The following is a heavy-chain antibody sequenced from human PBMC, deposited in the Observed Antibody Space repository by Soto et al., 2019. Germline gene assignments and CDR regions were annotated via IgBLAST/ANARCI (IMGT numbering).Heavy chain of an antibody. CDR2: IWYEGTNK. CDR1: GFTFSSYG. CDR3: ARGPMTTVTTWGAWYFDL. V-gene: IGHV3-33*01. J-gene: IGHJ2*01. Sequence: QVQLVESGGGVVQPGRSLRLSCATSGFTFSSYGMHWVRQGPGKGLEWVAVIWYEGTNKYYADSVNGRFTISRDDSKNTLYLPMNSLRAEDTAVYDCARGPMTTVTTWGAWYFDLWGRGTLVTVSS. D-gene: IGHD4-17*01.